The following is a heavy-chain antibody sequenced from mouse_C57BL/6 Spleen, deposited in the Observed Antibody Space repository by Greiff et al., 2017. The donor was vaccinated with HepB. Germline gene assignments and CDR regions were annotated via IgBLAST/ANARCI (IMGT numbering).Heavy chain of an antibody. D-gene: IGHD1-1*01. J-gene: IGHJ1*03. V-gene: IGHV5-16*01. CDR3: ARRGVYYGSSEDFDV. Sequence: EVKLMESEGGLVQPGSSMKLSCTASGFTFSDYYMAWVRQVPEKGLEWVANINYDGSSTYYLDSLKSRFIISRDNAKNILYLQMSSLKSEDTATYYCARRGVYYGSSEDFDVWGTGTTVTVSS. CDR2: INYDGSST. CDR1: GFTFSDYY.